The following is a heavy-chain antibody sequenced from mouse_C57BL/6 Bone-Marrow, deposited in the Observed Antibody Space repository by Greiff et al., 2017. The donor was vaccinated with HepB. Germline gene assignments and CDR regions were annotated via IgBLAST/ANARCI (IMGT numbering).Heavy chain of an antibody. J-gene: IGHJ1*03. Sequence: LVESGPELVKPGASVKISCKASGYAFSSSWMNWVKQRPGKGLEWIGRIYPGDGDTNYNGKFKGKATLTADKSSSTAYMQLSSLTSEDSAVYFCARSPTVVAYWYFDVWGTGTTVTVSS. CDR1: GYAFSSSW. CDR2: IYPGDGDT. D-gene: IGHD1-1*01. CDR3: ARSPTVVAYWYFDV. V-gene: IGHV1-82*01.